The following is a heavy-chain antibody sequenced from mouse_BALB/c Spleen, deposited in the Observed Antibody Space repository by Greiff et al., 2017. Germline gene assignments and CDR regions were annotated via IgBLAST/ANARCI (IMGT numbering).Heavy chain of an antibody. D-gene: IGHD2-2*01. J-gene: IGHJ2*01. Sequence: EVQGVESGGGLVQPGGSLRLSCATSGFTFTDYYMSWVRQPPGKALEWLGFIRNKANGYTTEYSASVKGRFTISRDNSQSILYLQMNTLRAEDSATYYCAMVGYGYDGRNYFDYWGQGTTLTVSS. V-gene: IGHV7-3*02. CDR2: IRNKANGYTT. CDR3: AMVGYGYDGRNYFDY. CDR1: GFTFTDYY.